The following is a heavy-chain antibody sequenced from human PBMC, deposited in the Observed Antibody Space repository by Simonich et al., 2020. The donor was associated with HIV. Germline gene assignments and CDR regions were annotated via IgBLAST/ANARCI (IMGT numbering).Heavy chain of an antibody. J-gene: IGHJ4*02. CDR1: GGTFTNHF. CDR3: ARAPYTSGWYGIDY. Sequence: GAEVKKPGSSVKVSCKASGGTFTNHFIHWVRQATGQGLEWMGIINPRSGDTSHAQMVQGRVTMTRDTSTSTVYMDLRSLRSEDTAVYFCARAPYTSGWYGIDYWGQGTLVTVSS. D-gene: IGHD6-19*01. V-gene: IGHV1-46*01. CDR2: INPRSGDT.